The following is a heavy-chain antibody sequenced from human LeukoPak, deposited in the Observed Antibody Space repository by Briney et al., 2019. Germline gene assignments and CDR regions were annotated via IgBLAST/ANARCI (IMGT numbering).Heavy chain of an antibody. CDR1: GFTFSLYW. CDR2: INSDGTSK. D-gene: IGHD3-22*01. V-gene: IGHV3-74*01. CDR3: EMMPGSDNYDGRWKDAFDI. Sequence: PGGSLRLSCAASGFTFSLYWVHWVRQAPGKGLVWVSRINSDGTSKTYADSVKGRFTISRDNAKNTLYLQMNDLSADDTAVYYCEMMPGSDNYDGRWKDAFDIWGQGTLVTISS. J-gene: IGHJ3*02.